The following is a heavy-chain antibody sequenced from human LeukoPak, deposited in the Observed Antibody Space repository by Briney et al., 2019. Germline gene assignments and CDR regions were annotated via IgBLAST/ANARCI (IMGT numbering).Heavy chain of an antibody. J-gene: IGHJ5*02. V-gene: IGHV3-23*01. Sequence: GGSLRLSCAASGIIFSSDAMTWVRQAPGRGLEWVSSIRPSGDNTYYGDSVKGRFTISRDNSKNTVYLQMNNMRVDDTAVYYCARVAGWHWFDPWGQGTLVTVSS. CDR1: GIIFSSDA. D-gene: IGHD6-19*01. CDR2: IRPSGDNT. CDR3: ARVAGWHWFDP.